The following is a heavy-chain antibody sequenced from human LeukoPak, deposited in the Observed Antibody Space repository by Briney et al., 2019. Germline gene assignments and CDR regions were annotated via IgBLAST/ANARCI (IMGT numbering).Heavy chain of an antibody. Sequence: ASVKVSCKASGYTFIVYYIHWVRQAPGQGLEWMGWINSNSGGTNYAQKFQGRVTITADKSTSTAYMELSSLRSEDTAVYYCAKASGYSSSWYGIWGQGTLVTVSS. CDR3: AKASGYSSSWYGI. J-gene: IGHJ4*02. D-gene: IGHD6-13*01. CDR1: GYTFIVYY. CDR2: INSNSGGT. V-gene: IGHV1-2*02.